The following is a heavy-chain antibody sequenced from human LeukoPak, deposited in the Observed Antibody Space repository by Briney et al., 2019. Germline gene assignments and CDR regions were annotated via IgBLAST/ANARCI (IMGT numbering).Heavy chain of an antibody. J-gene: IGHJ4*02. CDR2: IDPSDSYT. Sequence: GESLTISCQGSGYSFTTYWIHWVRQMPGKGLECMGGIDPSDSYTIYSPSFQGHVTMSVDKSISTAYLQWSSLKAADTAMYYCARLRYYDSSGSLDYWGQGTLVTVSS. CDR1: GYSFTTYW. D-gene: IGHD3-22*01. CDR3: ARLRYYDSSGSLDY. V-gene: IGHV5-10-1*01.